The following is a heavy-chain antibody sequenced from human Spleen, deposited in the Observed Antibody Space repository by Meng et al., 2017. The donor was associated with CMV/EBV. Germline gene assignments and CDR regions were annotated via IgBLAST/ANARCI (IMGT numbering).Heavy chain of an antibody. CDR1: GYTFTGYY. D-gene: IGHD2-15*01. CDR2: INPSSGGT. J-gene: IGHJ5*02. Sequence: SGYTFTGYYMHWVGQAPGQGLEWMGWINPSSGGTNYAQKFQGRVTMTRDTSISTAYMELSRLRSDDTAVYYCARVCSGGSCYHWFDPWGQGTLVTVSS. V-gene: IGHV1-2*02. CDR3: ARVCSGGSCYHWFDP.